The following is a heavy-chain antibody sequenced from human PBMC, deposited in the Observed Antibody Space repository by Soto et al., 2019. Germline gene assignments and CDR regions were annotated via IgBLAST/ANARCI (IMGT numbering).Heavy chain of an antibody. CDR2: ISSSSSYI. V-gene: IGHV3-21*01. CDR3: ARDGAPGYCSSTSCYPFDY. J-gene: IGHJ4*02. CDR1: GFTFSSYS. D-gene: IGHD2-2*01. Sequence: PGGSLRLSCAASGFTFSSYSMNWVRQAPGKGLEWVSSISSSSSYIYYADSVKGRFTISRDNAKNSLYLQMNSLRAEDTAVYYCARDGAPGYCSSTSCYPFDYWGQGTLVTVS.